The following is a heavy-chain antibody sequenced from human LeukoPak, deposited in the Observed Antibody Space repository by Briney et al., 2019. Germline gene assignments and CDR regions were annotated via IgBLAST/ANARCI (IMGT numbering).Heavy chain of an antibody. J-gene: IGHJ5*02. Sequence: GGSLRLSCAASGFNFDDYGMSWVRQAPRKGLEWVCDINWNGAWTGYADSVKGRFTISRDNAKNSLYLQMNSLRAEDTALYYCAGYYYDSSRGFDLWGQGTLVTVSA. D-gene: IGHD3-22*01. CDR2: INWNGAWT. CDR1: GFNFDDYG. V-gene: IGHV3-20*04. CDR3: AGYYYDSSRGFDL.